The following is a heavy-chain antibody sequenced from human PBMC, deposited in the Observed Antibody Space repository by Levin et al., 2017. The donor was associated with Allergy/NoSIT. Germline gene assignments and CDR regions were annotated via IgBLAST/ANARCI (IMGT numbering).Heavy chain of an antibody. CDR3: AKVLNPYSGYEPPGD. J-gene: IGHJ4*02. Sequence: PGGSLRLSCAASGFTFDDYTMHWVRQAPGKGLEWVSLISWDGGSTYYADSVKGRFTISRDNSKNSLYLQMNSLRTEDTALYYCAKVLNPYSGYEPPGDWGQGTLVTVSS. CDR1: GFTFDDYT. CDR2: ISWDGGST. D-gene: IGHD5-12*01. V-gene: IGHV3-43*01.